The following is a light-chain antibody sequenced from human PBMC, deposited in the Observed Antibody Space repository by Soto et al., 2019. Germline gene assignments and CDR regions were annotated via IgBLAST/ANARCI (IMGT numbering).Light chain of an antibody. CDR2: DAS. CDR3: QQYNNWTPWT. J-gene: IGKJ1*01. V-gene: IGKV3-15*01. Sequence: MKQSPATVSVSPGERAALSCRASQSVSNNLAWYQQKPGQAPRLLIYDASTRATGIRARFSGSGSGTEFTLTISGLQSEDFAVYYCQQYNNWTPWTFGQGTKVEIK. CDR1: QSVSNN.